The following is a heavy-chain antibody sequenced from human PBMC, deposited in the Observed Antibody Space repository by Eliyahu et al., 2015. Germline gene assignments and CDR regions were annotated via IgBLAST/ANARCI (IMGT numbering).Heavy chain of an antibody. CDR2: INHSGST. J-gene: IGHJ6*02. D-gene: IGHD3-3*01. CDR3: ARGRGGDFWSGYRQNYYYYYGMDV. V-gene: IGHV4-34*01. CDR1: GXSFSGYY. Sequence: QVQLQQWGAGLLKPSETLSLTCAVYGXSFSGYYWXXIRXPPGKGLEWIGEINHSGSTNYNPSLKSRVTISVDTSKNQFSLKLSSVTAADTAVYYCARGRGGDFWSGYRQNYYYYYGMDVWGQGTTVTVSS.